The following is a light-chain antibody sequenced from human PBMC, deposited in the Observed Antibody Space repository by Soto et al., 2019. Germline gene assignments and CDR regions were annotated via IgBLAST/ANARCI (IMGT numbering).Light chain of an antibody. CDR2: QTS. J-gene: IGKJ1*01. CDR3: HQRQSWPRT. V-gene: IGKV3-11*01. Sequence: EVVLTGSPATRSWWPVEGGNGAVVASQYINTRLAWYQHRPGQAPRLLIYQTSIRAAGIPARFSASGTGTDFTLTISDVQPEDFAVYYCHQRQSWPRTFGQGTKVDIK. CDR1: QYINTR.